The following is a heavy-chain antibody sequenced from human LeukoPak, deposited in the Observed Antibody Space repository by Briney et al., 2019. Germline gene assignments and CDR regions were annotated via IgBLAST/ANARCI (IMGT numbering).Heavy chain of an antibody. CDR2: INHSGST. Sequence: SETLSLTCAVYGGSFSGYYWSWIRQPPGKGLEWIGEINHSGSTNYNPSLKSRVTISVDTSKNQFSLKLSSVTAADTAVYYCARLIQPLIVGATNDDYWGRGTLVTVSS. CDR1: GGSFSGYY. J-gene: IGHJ4*02. D-gene: IGHD1-26*01. CDR3: ARLIQPLIVGATNDDY. V-gene: IGHV4-34*01.